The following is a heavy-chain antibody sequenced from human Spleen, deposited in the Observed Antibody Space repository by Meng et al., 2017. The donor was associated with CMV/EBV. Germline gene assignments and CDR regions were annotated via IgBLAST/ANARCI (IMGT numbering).Heavy chain of an antibody. CDR3: AREGLEMLQRRVY. V-gene: IGHV1-69*05. CDR1: GYHFTGYC. Sequence: CKASGYHFTGYCMDWGRQGPGQGLEWMGGRIPIFDAPMYAKKFLGRCTISTDESTGTAYMELSSLRSEDTAMYFCAREGLEMLQRRVYWGQGTLVTVSS. CDR2: RIPIFDAP. J-gene: IGHJ4*02. D-gene: IGHD6-25*01.